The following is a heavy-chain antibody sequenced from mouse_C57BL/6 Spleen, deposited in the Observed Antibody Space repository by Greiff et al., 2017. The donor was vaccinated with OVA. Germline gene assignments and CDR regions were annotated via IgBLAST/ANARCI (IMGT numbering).Heavy chain of an antibody. V-gene: IGHV1-64*01. CDR3: ARSRDYTVPYYFDY. D-gene: IGHD2-12*01. CDR2: IHPNSGST. CDR1: GYTFTSYW. Sequence: QVQLQQPGAELVKPGASVKLSCKASGYTFTSYWMHWVKQRPGQGLEWIGMIHPNSGSTNYNEKFKSKATLTVDKSSSTAYMQLSSLTSEDYDVYFCARSRDYTVPYYFDYWGQGTTLTVSS. J-gene: IGHJ2*01.